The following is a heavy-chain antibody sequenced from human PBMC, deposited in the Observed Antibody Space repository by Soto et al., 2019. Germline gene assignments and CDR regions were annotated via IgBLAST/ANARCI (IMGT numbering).Heavy chain of an antibody. V-gene: IGHV3-23*01. CDR1: GFTFSSYA. D-gene: IGHD4-4*01. Sequence: EVQLLESGGDVVRPGGSLRLSCAASGFTFSSYAMGWVRQAPGKGLERVAGVSRAGTYTFYAASVRCRFSISRDNSRDTVDMYMNALRGDDTAIYFCIKYTVTEAWGESWGQGTLVSVSS. CDR3: IKYTVTEAWGES. CDR2: VSRAGTYT. J-gene: IGHJ5*02.